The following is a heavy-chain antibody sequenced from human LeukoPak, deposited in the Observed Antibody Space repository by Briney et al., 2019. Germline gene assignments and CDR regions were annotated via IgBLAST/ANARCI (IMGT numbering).Heavy chain of an antibody. J-gene: IGHJ4*02. D-gene: IGHD3-22*01. CDR2: IYYSGIS. CDR1: GDSISTSSYY. CDR3: ARSDYYDYRQIGF. V-gene: IGHV4-39*01. Sequence: SETLSLTCTVSGDSISTSSYYWGWIRQPPGKGLEWLGSIYYSGISHYNPSLKRRVTIYVDTTRNQFSLHLYSVTAADTAVFYCARSDYYDYRQIGFWGQGTLVTVSS.